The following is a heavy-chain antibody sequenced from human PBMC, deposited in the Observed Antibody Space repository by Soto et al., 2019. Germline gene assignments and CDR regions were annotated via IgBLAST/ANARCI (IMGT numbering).Heavy chain of an antibody. Sequence: GGSLRLSCAASGFTFSSYAMHWVRQAPGKGLEWVAVISYDGSNKYYADSVKGRFTISRDNSKNTLYLQMNSLRAEDTAVYYCAREGYDILTGYQYYYGMDVWGQGTTVTVSS. J-gene: IGHJ6*02. D-gene: IGHD3-9*01. CDR1: GFTFSSYA. CDR3: AREGYDILTGYQYYYGMDV. V-gene: IGHV3-30-3*01. CDR2: ISYDGSNK.